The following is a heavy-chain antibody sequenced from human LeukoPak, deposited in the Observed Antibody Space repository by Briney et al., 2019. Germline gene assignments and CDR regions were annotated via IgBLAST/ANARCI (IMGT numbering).Heavy chain of an antibody. CDR3: ARRSYSTSSVYYYYYMDV. CDR1: GGSISSYY. Sequence: PSETLSLTCTVSGGSISSYYWSWIRQPPGKGLEWIGYIYYSGSTNYNPSLKSRVTISVDTSKNQFSLKLSSVTAADTAVYYCARRSYSTSSVYYYYYMDVWGKGTTVTVSS. CDR2: IYYSGST. V-gene: IGHV4-59*01. D-gene: IGHD6-6*01. J-gene: IGHJ6*03.